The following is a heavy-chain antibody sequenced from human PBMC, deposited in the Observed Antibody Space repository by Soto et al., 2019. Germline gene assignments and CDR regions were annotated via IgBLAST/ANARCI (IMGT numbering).Heavy chain of an antibody. CDR3: AASLLEWLFWALPKFDY. CDR1: GFTFSSYA. Sequence: EVQLLESGGGLVQPGGSLRLSCAASGFTFSSYAMSWVRQAPGKGLEWVSAISGSGGSTYYADSVKGRFTISRDNSKNTLYLQMNSLRAEDTAVYYCAASLLEWLFWALPKFDYWGQGTLVTVSS. V-gene: IGHV3-23*01. CDR2: ISGSGGST. D-gene: IGHD3-3*01. J-gene: IGHJ4*02.